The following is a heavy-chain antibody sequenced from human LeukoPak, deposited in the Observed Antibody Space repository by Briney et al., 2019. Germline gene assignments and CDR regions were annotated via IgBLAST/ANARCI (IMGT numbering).Heavy chain of an antibody. Sequence: GGSLRLSCAASGFAFTNYWMHWVRQAPGKGLVWVSRIKSDGSRTDYADSVKGRFTISRDNAKNTLYLQMNSLRAEDTAVYYCARELPFDYWGQGTLVTVSS. CDR2: IKSDGSRT. CDR3: ARELPFDY. J-gene: IGHJ4*02. CDR1: GFAFTNYW. V-gene: IGHV3-74*01. D-gene: IGHD2-15*01.